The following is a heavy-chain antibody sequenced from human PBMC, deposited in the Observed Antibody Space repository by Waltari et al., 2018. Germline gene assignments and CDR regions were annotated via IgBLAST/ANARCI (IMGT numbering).Heavy chain of an antibody. D-gene: IGHD1-1*01. J-gene: IGHJ4*02. V-gene: IGHV4-39*01. Sequence: QLHLQESGQGLVQPSETLSLTWTVSCGSISSGSHYSGWIRQPPGTGLEWVGSVYYSGGTYNSQALKSPVTISIDTSKGPLSLKLNSVTAIDTTSYFCARPPKRDVYNPPKADFDYWGQGTLVTVSS. CDR3: ARPPKRDVYNPPKADFDY. CDR1: CGSISSGSHY. CDR2: VYYSGGT.